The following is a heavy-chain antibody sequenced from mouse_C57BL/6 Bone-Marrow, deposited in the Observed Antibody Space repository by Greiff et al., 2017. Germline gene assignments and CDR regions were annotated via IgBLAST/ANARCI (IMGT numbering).Heavy chain of an antibody. CDR2: IDPRSGNT. Sequence: QVQLQQPGAELLKPGASVKLSCKASGYTFTSYWMHWVKQRPGRGLEWIGRIDPRSGNTYYNEKFKGKATLTADKSSSTAYMELRSLTSEDSAVYFCAAWFAYWGQGTLVTVSA. J-gene: IGHJ3*01. CDR3: AAWFAY. V-gene: IGHV1-62-3*01. CDR1: GYTFTSYW.